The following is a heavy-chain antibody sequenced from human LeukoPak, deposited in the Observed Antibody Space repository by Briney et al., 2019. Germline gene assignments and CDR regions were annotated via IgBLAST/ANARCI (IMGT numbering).Heavy chain of an antibody. Sequence: GGSLRLSCAASGFTVSSSYMSWVRQAPGKGLERVSVMYSGGATYYANSVKGRFTISRDYSKNTLNLQMNNLGTEDTAVYFCARSVHDTSGYAYWGQGTLVTVSS. V-gene: IGHV3-66*02. CDR3: ARSVHDTSGYAY. CDR1: GFTVSSSY. CDR2: MYSGGAT. J-gene: IGHJ4*02. D-gene: IGHD3-22*01.